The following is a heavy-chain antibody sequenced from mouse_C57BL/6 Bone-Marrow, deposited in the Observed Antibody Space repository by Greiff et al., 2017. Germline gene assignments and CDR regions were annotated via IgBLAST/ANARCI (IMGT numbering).Heavy chain of an antibody. Sequence: EVQLQQSGPELVKPGASVKISCKASGYSFTDYNMNWVKQSNGKSLEWIGVINPNYGATRYNQKFKGKATLTVDQSSSTAYMQLNSLTSEDSAVYYCARSITAGVATNVDYWGQGTTLTVSS. CDR3: ARSITAGVATNVDY. CDR1: GYSFTDYN. V-gene: IGHV1-39*01. J-gene: IGHJ2*01. D-gene: IGHD1-1*01. CDR2: INPNYGAT.